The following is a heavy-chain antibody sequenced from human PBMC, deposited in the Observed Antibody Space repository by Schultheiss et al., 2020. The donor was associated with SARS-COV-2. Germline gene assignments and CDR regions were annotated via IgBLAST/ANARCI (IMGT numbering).Heavy chain of an antibody. D-gene: IGHD5-24*01. J-gene: IGHJ4*02. CDR2: IYFTGIT. V-gene: IGHV4-59*01. CDR1: GSSITGFF. CDR3: TRATRVESLFSVRGGSFDF. Sequence: SETLSLTCSVSGSSITGFFWTWIRQPPGKGLDPIGNIYFTGITKYNPSLKSRVTISIDTSKNQFSLKLGSVTAADTAVYFCTRATRVESLFSVRGGSFDFWGRGVLVPV.